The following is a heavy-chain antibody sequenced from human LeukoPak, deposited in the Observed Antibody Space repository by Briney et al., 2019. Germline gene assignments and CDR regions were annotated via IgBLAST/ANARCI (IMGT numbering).Heavy chain of an antibody. CDR2: IYPGDSDT. D-gene: IGHD2-2*01. J-gene: IGHJ4*02. Sequence: GEPLKISCKGSGYSFTSYWIGWVRQMPGKGLEWMGIIYPGDSDTRYSPSFQGQVTISADKSISTAYLQWSSLKASDTAMYYCARHGGYCSSTSCYDYWGQGTLVTVSS. V-gene: IGHV5-51*01. CDR3: ARHGGYCSSTSCYDY. CDR1: GYSFTSYW.